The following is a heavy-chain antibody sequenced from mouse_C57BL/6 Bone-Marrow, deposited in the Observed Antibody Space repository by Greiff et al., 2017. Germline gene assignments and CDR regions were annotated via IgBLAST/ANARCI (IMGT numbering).Heavy chain of an antibody. CDR1: GYTFTNYW. V-gene: IGHV1-63*01. J-gene: IGHJ1*03. CDR3: ARSPPYYYGSSYGWYFDV. CDR2: IYPGGGYT. Sequence: VQLQQSGAELVRPGTSVKMSCKASGYTFTNYWIGWAKQRPGHGLEWIGDIYPGGGYTNYNEKFKGKATLTADKSSSTAYMQFSSLTSEYSAIYYCARSPPYYYGSSYGWYFDVWGTGTTVTVSS. D-gene: IGHD1-1*01.